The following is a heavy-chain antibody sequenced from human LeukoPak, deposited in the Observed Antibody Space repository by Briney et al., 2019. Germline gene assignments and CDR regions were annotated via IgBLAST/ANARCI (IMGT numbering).Heavy chain of an antibody. CDR2: INHSGST. D-gene: IGHD3-16*02. CDR3: ARGKIDYVWGSYRYTEGSDY. CDR1: GGSFSGYY. J-gene: IGHJ4*02. Sequence: PSETLSLTCAVYGGSFSGYYWSWIRQPPGKGLDWIGEINHSGSTNYNPPLKSRVTISVDTSKNQFSLKLSSVTAADTAVYYCARGKIDYVWGSYRYTEGSDYWGQGTLVTVSS. V-gene: IGHV4-34*01.